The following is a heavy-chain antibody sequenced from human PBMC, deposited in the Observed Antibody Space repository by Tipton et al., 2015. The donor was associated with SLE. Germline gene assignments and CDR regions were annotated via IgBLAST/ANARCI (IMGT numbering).Heavy chain of an antibody. J-gene: IGHJ3*02. CDR1: GFTFSIYA. CDR2: ISYDGSNK. CDR3: ARVPGGYSYGGGI. D-gene: IGHD5-18*01. V-gene: IGHV3-30-3*01. Sequence: SLRLSCAASGFTFSIYAMHWVRQAPGKGLEWVAVISYDGSNKYYADSVKGRFTISRDNSKNTLYLQMSSLRSEDTAVYYCARVPGGYSYGGGIWGQGTMVTVSS.